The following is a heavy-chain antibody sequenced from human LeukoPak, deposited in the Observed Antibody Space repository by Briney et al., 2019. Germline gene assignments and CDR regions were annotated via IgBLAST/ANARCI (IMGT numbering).Heavy chain of an antibody. V-gene: IGHV3-30*12. J-gene: IGHJ3*01. CDR1: GFTFSSYG. Sequence: PGGSLRLSCAASGFTFSSYGMHWVRQAPGKGLEWVAVISYDGSNKYYADSVKGRFTTSRDNAKNTLYLQMNSLRAEDTAVYYCARDFLHLGGWGQGTMVTVSS. CDR2: ISYDGSNK. CDR3: ARDFLHLGG. D-gene: IGHD3-16*01.